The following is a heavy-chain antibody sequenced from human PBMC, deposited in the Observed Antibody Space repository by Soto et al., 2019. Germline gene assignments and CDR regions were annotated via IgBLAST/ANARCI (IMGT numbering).Heavy chain of an antibody. CDR2: INHSGST. D-gene: IGHD6-13*01. V-gene: IGHV4-34*01. Sequence: PSETLSLTCAFYVGSFSGYYWSWIRQPPGKWLEWIGEINHSGSTNYNPSLKSRVTISVDTSKNQFSLKLSSVTAADTAVYYCARGLGIAAAGTHWFEPWGQGTLVNVSS. J-gene: IGHJ5*02. CDR3: ARGLGIAAAGTHWFEP. CDR1: VGSFSGYY.